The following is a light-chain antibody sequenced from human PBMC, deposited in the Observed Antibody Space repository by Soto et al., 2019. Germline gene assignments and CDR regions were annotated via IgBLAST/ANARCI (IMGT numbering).Light chain of an antibody. CDR3: SSYAGSSNV. CDR2: EVN. CDR1: SSDVGGYNY. Sequence: SALTQPPSASGSPGQSVAISCTGTSSDVGGYNYVSWYQQHPGKAPKLMIYEVNKRPSGVPDRFSGSKSGNTASLTVSSLQAEDEADYYFSSYAGSSNVFGTGTKLTVL. J-gene: IGLJ1*01. V-gene: IGLV2-8*01.